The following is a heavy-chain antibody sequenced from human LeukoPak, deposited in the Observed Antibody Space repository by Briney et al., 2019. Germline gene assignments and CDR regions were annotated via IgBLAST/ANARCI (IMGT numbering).Heavy chain of an antibody. D-gene: IGHD3-10*01. CDR3: AGDPPGTPVGFDI. CDR1: AGTFSRYA. V-gene: IGHV1-69*06. Sequence: ASVKVSCKTSAGTFSRYAISWVRQAPGQGLEWMGRITPMSATPSQTQWIQGRVTITADISTNTVYLDLSSLRSEDTALYFCAGDPPGTPVGFDIWGQGTMVTDSS. J-gene: IGHJ3*02. CDR2: ITPMSATP.